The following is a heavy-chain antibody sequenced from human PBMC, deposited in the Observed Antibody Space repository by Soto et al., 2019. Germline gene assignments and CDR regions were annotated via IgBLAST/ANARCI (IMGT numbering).Heavy chain of an antibody. CDR2: IIPIFGTA. D-gene: IGHD2-15*01. J-gene: IGHJ6*02. CDR3: ASVVVVAASFYYGMDV. Sequence: ASVKVSCKASGGTFSSYAISWVRQAPGQGLEWMGGIIPIFGTANYAQKFQGRVTITADKSTSTAYMELSSLRSEDTAVYYCASVVVVAASFYYGMDVWGQGTTVTVS. V-gene: IGHV1-69*06. CDR1: GGTFSSYA.